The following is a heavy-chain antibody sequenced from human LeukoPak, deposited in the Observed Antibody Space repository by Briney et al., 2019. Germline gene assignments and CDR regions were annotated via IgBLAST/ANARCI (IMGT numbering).Heavy chain of an antibody. CDR1: GGSISSSHW. CDR2: IYHSEST. Sequence: SETLSLTCAVSGGSISSSHWWSWVRQPPGRGLEWIGEIYHSESTNYSPSLKGRVTLSVDKSKNQFSLKLSSVTAADTAVYYCARGTGYSSGCPDYWGQGTLVTVSS. CDR3: ARGTGYSSGCPDY. D-gene: IGHD6-19*01. V-gene: IGHV4-4*02. J-gene: IGHJ4*02.